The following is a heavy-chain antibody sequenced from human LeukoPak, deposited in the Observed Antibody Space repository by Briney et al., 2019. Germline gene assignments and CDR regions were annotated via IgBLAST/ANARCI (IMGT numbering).Heavy chain of an antibody. V-gene: IGHV3-23*01. CDR3: AKPGPPCSSTSCYTCYYYMDV. CDR1: GSTFSSYA. Sequence: PGGSLRLSCAASGSTFSSYAISWVRQAPGKGLEWVSAISGSGCSTYYADSAKGRFTISRDNSKNTLYLQMNSLRAEDTAVYYCAKPGPPCSSTSCYTCYYYMDVWGKGTTVNVSS. D-gene: IGHD2-2*02. J-gene: IGHJ6*03. CDR2: ISGSGCST.